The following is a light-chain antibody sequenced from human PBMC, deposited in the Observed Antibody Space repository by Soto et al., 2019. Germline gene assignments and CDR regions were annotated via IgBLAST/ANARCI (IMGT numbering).Light chain of an antibody. CDR2: AVS. CDR1: QGISSS. Sequence: EIQLTQSPSFLSASVGDTVTITCRASQGISSSLAWYQQKPGKAPTLLMFAVSTLQSGVPSRFSGSGSGTDFTLTISSLQSEDFATYYCQQYYSFPPTFGQGTKVDIK. J-gene: IGKJ1*01. CDR3: QQYYSFPPT. V-gene: IGKV1-9*01.